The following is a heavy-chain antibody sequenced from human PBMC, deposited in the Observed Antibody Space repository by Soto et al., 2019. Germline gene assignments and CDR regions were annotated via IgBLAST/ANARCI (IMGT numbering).Heavy chain of an antibody. D-gene: IGHD5-12*01. J-gene: IGHJ4*02. Sequence: SETLSLTCPVSGGSIKTGGYYRSWIRQHPRKGLEWIGNVDNSGNTYYNPSLQSRVTISVDTSKNQFSLKLSSVTAADAAVYYCAREWWEKIHDGYDIDGWGQGTLVTVSS. CDR3: AREWWEKIHDGYDIDG. CDR1: GGSIKTGGYY. V-gene: IGHV4-31*03. CDR2: VDNSGNT.